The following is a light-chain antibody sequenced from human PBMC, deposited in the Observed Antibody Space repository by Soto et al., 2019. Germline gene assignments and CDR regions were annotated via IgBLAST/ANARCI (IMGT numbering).Light chain of an antibody. CDR1: SSNIGRNF. V-gene: IGLV1-51*02. CDR3: GAWDNSLNSWV. Sequence: QSVLTQPPSVSAAPGLQVTISCSGASSNIGRNFVSWYQQLPRTAPTLLIYENNKRPSGIPVRFSGSKSGTSATLDITGLQTGDEDDYYCGAWDNSLNSWVFGGGTQLTVL. CDR2: ENN. J-gene: IGLJ3*02.